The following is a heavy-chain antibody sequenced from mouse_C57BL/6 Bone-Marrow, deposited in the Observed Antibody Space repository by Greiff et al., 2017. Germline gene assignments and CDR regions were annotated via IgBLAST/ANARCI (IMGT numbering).Heavy chain of an antibody. D-gene: IGHD1-1*01. V-gene: IGHV1-82*01. J-gene: IGHJ3*01. CDR3: ANYGILAWFAY. CDR2: IYPGDGDT. CDR1: GYAFSSSW. Sequence: QVQLQQSGPELVKPGASVKISCKASGYAFSSSWMNWVKQRPGKGLEWIGRIYPGDGDTNYNGKFKGKATLTADKSSSTAYMQLSSLTSEDSAVYFCANYGILAWFAYWGQGTLVTVSA.